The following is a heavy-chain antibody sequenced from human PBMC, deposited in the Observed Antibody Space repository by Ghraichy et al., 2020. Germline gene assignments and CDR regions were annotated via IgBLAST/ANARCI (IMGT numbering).Heavy chain of an antibody. V-gene: IGHV4-34*01. Sequence: SETLSLTCAVYGGSFSGYYWSWIRQPPGKGLEWIGEINHSGSTNYNPSLKSRVTISVDTSKNQFSLKLSSVTAADTAVYYCARQAWSAAAGMGYYYYYYMDVWGKGTTVTVSS. D-gene: IGHD6-13*01. CDR2: INHSGST. CDR3: ARQAWSAAAGMGYYYYYYMDV. CDR1: GGSFSGYY. J-gene: IGHJ6*03.